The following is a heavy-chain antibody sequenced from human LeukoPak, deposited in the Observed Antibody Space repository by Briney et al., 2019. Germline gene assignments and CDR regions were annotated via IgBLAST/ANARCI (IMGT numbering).Heavy chain of an antibody. CDR2: IDPIDSYT. Sequence: GESLKISCKGSGYSFTSYWISWVRQMPGKGLEWMGRIDPIDSYTNYSPSFLGHVTISADKSISTAYLQWSSLKASDTAMYYCARQDPIAVAGDYWGQGTLVTVSS. CDR1: GYSFTSYW. J-gene: IGHJ4*02. D-gene: IGHD6-19*01. CDR3: ARQDPIAVAGDY. V-gene: IGHV5-10-1*01.